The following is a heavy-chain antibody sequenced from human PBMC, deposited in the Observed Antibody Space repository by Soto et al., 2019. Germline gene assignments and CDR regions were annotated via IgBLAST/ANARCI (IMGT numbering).Heavy chain of an antibody. CDR1: GGSISSSSYY. J-gene: IGHJ4*02. V-gene: IGHV4-39*01. D-gene: IGHD3-3*01. CDR3: ASPGGLLRFSPKHHDY. Sequence: SETLSLTCTVSGGSISSSSYYWGWLRQPPGKGLEWIGSIYYSGSTYYNPSLKSRVTISVDTSKNQFSLKLSSVTAADMAVYYCASPGGLLRFSPKHHDYWGQGTLVTVSS. CDR2: IYYSGST.